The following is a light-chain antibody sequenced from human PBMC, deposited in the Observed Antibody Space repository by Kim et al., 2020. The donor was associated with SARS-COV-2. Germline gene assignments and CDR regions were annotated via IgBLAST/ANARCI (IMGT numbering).Light chain of an antibody. V-gene: IGLV3-19*01. Sequence: VALGQTVRITCQGDSLRSFYATWYQKKPGQAPILVIYGKNNRPSGIPDRFSGSSSGNTASLTITGTQAGDEADYYCNSRDSNDNVVFGGGTQLTVL. J-gene: IGLJ2*01. CDR1: SLRSFY. CDR2: GKN. CDR3: NSRDSNDNVV.